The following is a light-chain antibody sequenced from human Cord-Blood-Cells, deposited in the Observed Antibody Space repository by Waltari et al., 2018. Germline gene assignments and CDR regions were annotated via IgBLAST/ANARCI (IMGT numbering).Light chain of an antibody. CDR2: GNS. Sequence: QSVLTQPPSVSGAPGPRVAIPCTGISASIGAGYEVHWYQQLPGTAPKPLIYGNSNRPSGVPDRFSGSKSGTSASLAITGLQAEDEADYYCQSYDSSLSGSVFGGGTKLTVL. CDR1: SASIGAGYE. V-gene: IGLV1-40*01. CDR3: QSYDSSLSGSV. J-gene: IGLJ2*01.